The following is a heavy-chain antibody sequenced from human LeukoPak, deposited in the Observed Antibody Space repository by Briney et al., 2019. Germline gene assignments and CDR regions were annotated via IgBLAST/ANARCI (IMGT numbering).Heavy chain of an antibody. J-gene: IGHJ4*02. Sequence: GGSLRLSCAASGFTFSSYAMSWVRQAPGKGLEWVSGISGSGDNTYYADSVKGRFTISRDNSKNTLYVQMNSLRAEDTAVYYCAKDRSGSYGYWGQGTLVTVSS. CDR1: GFTFSSYA. V-gene: IGHV3-23*01. CDR3: AKDRSGSYGY. CDR2: ISGSGDNT. D-gene: IGHD1-26*01.